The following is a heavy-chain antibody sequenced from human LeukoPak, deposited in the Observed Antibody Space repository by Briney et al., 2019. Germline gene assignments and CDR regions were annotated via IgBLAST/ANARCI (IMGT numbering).Heavy chain of an antibody. D-gene: IGHD3-22*01. V-gene: IGHV1-46*01. CDR3: AREKTRGTYYYDSSGYFDY. Sequence: ASVKVSCKASGYTFTSYYMHWVRQAPGQGLEGMGIINPSGGSTSYAQKFQGRVTMTRDTSTSTVYMELSSLRSEDTAVYYCAREKTRGTYYYDSSGYFDYWGQGTLVTVSS. CDR1: GYTFTSYY. J-gene: IGHJ4*02. CDR2: INPSGGST.